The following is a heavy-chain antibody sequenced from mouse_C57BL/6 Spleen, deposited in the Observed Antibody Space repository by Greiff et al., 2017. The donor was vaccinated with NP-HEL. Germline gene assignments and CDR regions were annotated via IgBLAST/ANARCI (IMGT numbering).Heavy chain of an antibody. J-gene: IGHJ2*01. CDR2: IYPGSGST. V-gene: IGHV1-55*01. Sequence: QVQLQQPGAELVKPGASVKMSCKASGYTFTSYWITWVKQRPGQGLEWIGDIYPGSGSTNYNEKFKSKATLTVDTSSSTAYMQLSSLTSEDSAVYYCARVGLRRNYFDYWGQGTTLTVSS. D-gene: IGHD2-4*01. CDR3: ARVGLRRNYFDY. CDR1: GYTFTSYW.